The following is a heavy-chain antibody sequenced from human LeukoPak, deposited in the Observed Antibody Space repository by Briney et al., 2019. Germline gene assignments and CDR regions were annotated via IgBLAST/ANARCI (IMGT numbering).Heavy chain of an antibody. Sequence: PGGSLRLSCAASGFTFSDHYMDWVRQAPGKGLEWVGRTRNKAYSYTTEYAASVKGRFTISRDDSKNSLYLQMNSLKTEDTAVYYCARAVRYGSGSYLLYYFDYWGQGTLVTVSS. J-gene: IGHJ4*02. CDR1: GFTFSDHY. CDR2: TRNKAYSYTT. CDR3: ARAVRYGSGSYLLYYFDY. V-gene: IGHV3-72*01. D-gene: IGHD3-10*01.